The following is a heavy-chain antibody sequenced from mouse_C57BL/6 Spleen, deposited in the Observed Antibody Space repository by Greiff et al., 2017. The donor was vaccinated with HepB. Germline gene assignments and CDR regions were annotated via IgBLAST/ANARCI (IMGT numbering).Heavy chain of an antibody. V-gene: IGHV1-81*01. Sequence: QVQLQQSGAELARPGASVKLSCKASGYTFTSYGISWVKQRTGQGLEWIGEIYPRSGNTYYNEKFKGKATLTADKYSSTAYMDLRSLTSEDSAVYFCARSFDWLHFDYWGQGTTLTVSS. D-gene: IGHD4-1*01. CDR3: ARSFDWLHFDY. CDR2: IYPRSGNT. CDR1: GYTFTSYG. J-gene: IGHJ2*01.